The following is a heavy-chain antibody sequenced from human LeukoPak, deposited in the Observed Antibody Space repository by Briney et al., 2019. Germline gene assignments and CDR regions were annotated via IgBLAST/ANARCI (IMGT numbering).Heavy chain of an antibody. CDR3: AREPRSDSVSLFDP. D-gene: IGHD2-15*01. Sequence: GASVKVSCKASGGTFSSYAISWVRQAPGQGLEWMGGIIPIFGTANYAQKFQGRVTITADKSTSTAYMELSSLRSEDTAVYYCAREPRSDSVSLFDPWGQGTLVTVSS. CDR2: IIPIFGTA. J-gene: IGHJ5*02. CDR1: GGTFSSYA. V-gene: IGHV1-69*06.